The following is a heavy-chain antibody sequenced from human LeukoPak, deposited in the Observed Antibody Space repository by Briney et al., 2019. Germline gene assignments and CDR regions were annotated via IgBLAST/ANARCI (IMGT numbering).Heavy chain of an antibody. CDR3: AKGIYRSGWSCFDY. Sequence: AGSLRLSCAASGFTFSNSAMSWVRQAPGKGLEWVSTLSGSGITTYYADSVKGRFTISRDNSKNTLYLQMNSLRAEDTAVYYCAKGIYRSGWSCFDYWGDGTLVTVSS. CDR2: LSGSGITT. J-gene: IGHJ4*01. D-gene: IGHD6-19*01. V-gene: IGHV3-23*01. CDR1: GFTFSNSA.